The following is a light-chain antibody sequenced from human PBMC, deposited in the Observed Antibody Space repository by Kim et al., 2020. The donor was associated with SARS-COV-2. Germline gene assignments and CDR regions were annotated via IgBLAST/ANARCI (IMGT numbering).Light chain of an antibody. CDR2: YNI. CDR1: HIGSKS. CDR3: QVWDSSSDHVV. Sequence: SYELSQPPSVSVAPGKTATIACGGNHIGSKSVHWYRQKPGQAPVLVIYYNIDRPSGIPERFSGSNSGNTATLTISRVEAGDEADYFCQVWDSSSDHVVFGGGTQLTVL. V-gene: IGLV3-21*04. J-gene: IGLJ2*01.